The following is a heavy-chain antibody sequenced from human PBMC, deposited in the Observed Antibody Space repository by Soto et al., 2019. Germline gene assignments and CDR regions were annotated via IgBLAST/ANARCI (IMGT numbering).Heavy chain of an antibody. D-gene: IGHD2-15*01. Sequence: ASVKVSCKASGYTFTNNDINWVRQATGQGPEWMGWINPKSGNTGYAQKLQGRVTMTTDTSTSTAYMELRSLRSDDTAVYYCARVRCSGHRDLFASWGQGTLVTVSS. J-gene: IGHJ5*02. CDR2: INPKSGNT. CDR3: ARVRCSGHRDLFAS. V-gene: IGHV1-8*01. CDR1: GYTFTNND.